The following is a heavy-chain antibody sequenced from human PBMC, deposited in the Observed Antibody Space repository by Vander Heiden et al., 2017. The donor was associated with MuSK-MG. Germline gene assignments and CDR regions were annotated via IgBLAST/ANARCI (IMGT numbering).Heavy chain of an antibody. J-gene: IGHJ3*02. Sequence: QVQLQESGPGLVKPSETLSLTCPVSGGPISSSYWSWIRQPPGKGLEGIGYIYYSGSTNYNPSLKSRVTISLDTSKNQFSLKVSSVTAADTAVYYCARPNDADAFDIWGQGTMVTVSS. V-gene: IGHV4-59*01. CDR3: ARPNDADAFDI. CDR1: GGPISSSY. CDR2: IYYSGST.